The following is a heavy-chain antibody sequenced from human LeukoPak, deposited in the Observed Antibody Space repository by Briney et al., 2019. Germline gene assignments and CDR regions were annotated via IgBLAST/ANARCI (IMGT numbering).Heavy chain of an antibody. J-gene: IGHJ4*02. CDR2: ISSSSSTI. D-gene: IGHD6-13*01. CDR3: ARGQEIAAAGTIDY. V-gene: IGHV3-48*01. Sequence: GGSLRLSCAASGFTFSSYSMNRVRQAPGKGLEWVSYISSSSSTIYYADSVKGRFTISRDNAKNSLYLQMNSLRAEDTAVYYCARGQEIAAAGTIDYWGQGTLVTVSS. CDR1: GFTFSSYS.